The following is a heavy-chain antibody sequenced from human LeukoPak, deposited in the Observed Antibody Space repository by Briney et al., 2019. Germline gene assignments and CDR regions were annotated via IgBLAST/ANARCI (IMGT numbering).Heavy chain of an antibody. CDR1: GYTFTGYY. D-gene: IGHD3-3*01. Sequence: ASVKVSCKASGYTFTGYYMHWVRQAPGQRLEWMGWINPNSGGTNYAQKFQGRVTMTRDTSISTAYMELSRLRSDDTAVYYCARGNYDFWSGYPSDYWGQGTLVTVSS. CDR2: INPNSGGT. CDR3: ARGNYDFWSGYPSDY. V-gene: IGHV1-2*02. J-gene: IGHJ4*02.